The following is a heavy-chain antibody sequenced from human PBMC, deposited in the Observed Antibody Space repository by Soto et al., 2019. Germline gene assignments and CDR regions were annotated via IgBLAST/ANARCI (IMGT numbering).Heavy chain of an antibody. CDR1: GFTFSSYG. D-gene: IGHD6-19*01. CDR3: ARGLAVAGTYFDY. J-gene: IGHJ4*02. V-gene: IGHV3-33*01. Sequence: QVQLVESGGGVVQPGRSLRLSCAASGFTFSSYGMHWVRQAPGKGLEWVAVIWYDGSNKYYADSVKGRFTISRDNSKNTLYLQMNSLRAEDTAVYYCARGLAVAGTYFDYWGQGTLVTVSS. CDR2: IWYDGSNK.